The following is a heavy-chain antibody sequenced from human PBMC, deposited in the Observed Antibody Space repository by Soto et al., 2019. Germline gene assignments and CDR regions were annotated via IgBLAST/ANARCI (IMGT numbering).Heavy chain of an antibody. D-gene: IGHD2-2*01. V-gene: IGHV4-39*01. Sequence: PSETLSLTCTVSGGSISSSSYYWGWIRQPPGKGLEWIGSIYYSGSTYYNPSLKSRVTISVDTSKNQFSLKLSSVTAADTAVYYCARQRGVVVPATLRGGYSYGTGMDVSGQGTRVTVSS. CDR2: IYYSGST. CDR1: GGSISSSSYY. CDR3: ARQRGVVVPATLRGGYSYGTGMDV. J-gene: IGHJ6*02.